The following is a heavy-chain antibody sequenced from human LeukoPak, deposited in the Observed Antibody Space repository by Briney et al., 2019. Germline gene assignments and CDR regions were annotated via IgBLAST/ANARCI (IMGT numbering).Heavy chain of an antibody. CDR1: GGSLSSYY. CDR3: AARIAAAGIWFDP. CDR2: IYYSGST. J-gene: IGHJ5*02. V-gene: IGHV4-59*01. Sequence: SETLSLTCTVSGGSLSSYYWSWIRQPPGKGLEWIGYIYYSGSTNYNPSLKSRVTISVDTSENQFSLKLSSVTAADTAVYYCAARIAAAGIWFDPWGQGTLVTVSS. D-gene: IGHD6-13*01.